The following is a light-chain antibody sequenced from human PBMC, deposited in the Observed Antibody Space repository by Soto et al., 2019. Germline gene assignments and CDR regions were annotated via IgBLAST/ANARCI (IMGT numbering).Light chain of an antibody. Sequence: AIRMTQSPSSLSASTGDRVTITCRASHGISSYVAWYQQKPGKAPKLLIYAVSTLQSGVPSRLSGSGSGTDFTPTIRCLQSEDLANYYGQHYYSYPQCTFGQGTKLEIK. CDR1: HGISSY. V-gene: IGKV1-8*01. CDR2: AVS. J-gene: IGKJ2*02. CDR3: QHYYSYPQCT.